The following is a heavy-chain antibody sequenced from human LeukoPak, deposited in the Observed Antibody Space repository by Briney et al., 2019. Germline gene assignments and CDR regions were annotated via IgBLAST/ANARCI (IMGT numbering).Heavy chain of an antibody. CDR1: GYTFTGYY. D-gene: IGHD5-12*01. J-gene: IGHJ4*02. V-gene: IGHV1-69*13. CDR2: IIPIFGTA. Sequence: VASVKVSCKASGYTFTGYYMHWVRQAPGRGLEWMGGIIPIFGTANYAQKFQGRVTITADESTSTAYMELSSLRSEDTAVYYCARDLKGSGYADYWGQGTLVTVSS. CDR3: ARDLKGSGYADY.